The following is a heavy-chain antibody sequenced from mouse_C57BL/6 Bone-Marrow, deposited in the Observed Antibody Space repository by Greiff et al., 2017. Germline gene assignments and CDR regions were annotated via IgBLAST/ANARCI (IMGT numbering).Heavy chain of an antibody. V-gene: IGHV1-55*01. J-gene: IGHJ2*01. D-gene: IGHD1-1*01. CDR1: GYTFTSYW. CDR3: ARSYYGSSYEDY. CDR2: IYPGSGST. Sequence: QVQLQQPGAELVKPGASVQMSCKASGYTFTSYWITWVKQRPGQGLEWIGDIYPGSGSTNYNEKFKSKATLTVDTSSSTAYMQLSSLTSEDSAVYYCARSYYGSSYEDYWGQGTTLTVSS.